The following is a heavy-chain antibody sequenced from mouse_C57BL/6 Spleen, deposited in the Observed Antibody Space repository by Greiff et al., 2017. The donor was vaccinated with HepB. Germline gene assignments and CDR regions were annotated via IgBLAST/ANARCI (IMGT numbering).Heavy chain of an antibody. V-gene: IGHV1-20*01. CDR3: ARDRPHYGSSYYFDY. CDR1: GYSFTGYF. Sequence: EVQGVESGPELVKPGDSVKISCKASGYSFTGYFMNWVMQSHGKSLEWIGRINPYNGDTFYNQKFKGKATLTVDKSSSTAHMELRSLTSEDSAVYYCARDRPHYGSSYYFDYWGQGTTLTVSS. J-gene: IGHJ2*01. CDR2: INPYNGDT. D-gene: IGHD1-1*01.